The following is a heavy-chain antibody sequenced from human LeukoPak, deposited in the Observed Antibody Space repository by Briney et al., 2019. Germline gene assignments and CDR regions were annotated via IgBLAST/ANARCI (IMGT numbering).Heavy chain of an antibody. D-gene: IGHD3-16*02. V-gene: IGHV3-7*01. Sequence: GGSLRLSCAASEFTFSKYWMTWVRQAPGKGLERVANIKEDGSEKNYVDSVKGRFTISRDNAKNSLYLQMNSLRAEDTAVYYCARVSGNGELSIFDYWGQGTLVTVSS. CDR2: IKEDGSEK. J-gene: IGHJ4*02. CDR1: EFTFSKYW. CDR3: ARVSGNGELSIFDY.